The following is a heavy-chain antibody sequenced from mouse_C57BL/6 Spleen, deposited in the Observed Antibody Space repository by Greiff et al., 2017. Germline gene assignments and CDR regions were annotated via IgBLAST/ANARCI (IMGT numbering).Heavy chain of an antibody. V-gene: IGHV2-6-1*01. D-gene: IGHD2-4*01. CDR3: ARHWDYVPYAMDY. CDR2: IWSDGST. CDR1: GFSLTSYG. J-gene: IGHJ4*01. Sequence: VQVVESGPGLVAPSQSLSITCTVSGFSLTSYGVHWVRQPPGKGLEWLVVIWSDGSTTYNSALKSRLSISKDNSKSQVFLKMNSLQTDDTAMYYCARHWDYVPYAMDYWGQGTSVTVSS.